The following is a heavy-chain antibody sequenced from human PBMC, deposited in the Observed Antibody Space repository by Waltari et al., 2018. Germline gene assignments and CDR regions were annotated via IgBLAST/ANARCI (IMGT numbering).Heavy chain of an antibody. J-gene: IGHJ4*02. CDR2: IYTSGST. CDR3: ARSGYSSGWLQFDY. CDR1: GGSISSYY. Sequence: QVQLQESGPGLVKPSETLSLTCTVSGGSISSYYWSWIRQPAGKGLEWIGRIYTSGSTNYNPSLKSRVTMSVDTSKNQFSLKLSSVTAADTAVYYCARSGYSSGWLQFDYWGQGTLVTVSS. V-gene: IGHV4-4*07. D-gene: IGHD6-19*01.